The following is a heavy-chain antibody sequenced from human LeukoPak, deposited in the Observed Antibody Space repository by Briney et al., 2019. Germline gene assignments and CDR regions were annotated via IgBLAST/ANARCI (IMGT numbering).Heavy chain of an antibody. CDR3: VRLTSASFDS. J-gene: IGHJ4*02. CDR1: GYYFTTYW. D-gene: IGHD6-6*01. V-gene: IGHV5-51*01. Sequence: GESLKISCKAPGYYFTTYWVGWVRQLPGKGLEWMGGIFPGDSDTRYSPSFRGQVSISADKSISTAYLQWRTLKASDTAMYYCVRLTSASFDSWGQGTLVTVSS. CDR2: IFPGDSDT.